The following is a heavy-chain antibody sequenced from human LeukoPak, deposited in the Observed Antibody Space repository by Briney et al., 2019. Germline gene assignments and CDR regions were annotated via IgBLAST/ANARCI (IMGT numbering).Heavy chain of an antibody. J-gene: IGHJ4*02. D-gene: IGHD3-22*01. CDR2: ISGSGTYT. CDR3: ARELASYDSSGYMDY. Sequence: GGSLRLSCAASGFTFSSYAMSWVRQAPGKGLEWVSAISGSGTYTYYADSVKGRFTISRDNSRNTLHLQMNSLRAEDTAVYYCARELASYDSSGYMDYWGQGTLVTVSS. V-gene: IGHV3-23*01. CDR1: GFTFSSYA.